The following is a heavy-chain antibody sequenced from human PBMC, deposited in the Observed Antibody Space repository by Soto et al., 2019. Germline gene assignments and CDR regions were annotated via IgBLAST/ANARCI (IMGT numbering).Heavy chain of an antibody. Sequence: QVQLQESGPGLVKPSETLSLTCTVSGGSFKSGSYSWSWIRQPPGKGLEWIGYVYHTGRTSYNPSLKSRVSITMDTSKNQFSLNMASVTAADSAVDVCARDFAYFVSWGQGTLVTVSS. CDR3: ARDFAYFVS. CDR1: GGSFKSGSYS. J-gene: IGHJ4*02. D-gene: IGHD3-3*01. V-gene: IGHV4-61*01. CDR2: VYHTGRT.